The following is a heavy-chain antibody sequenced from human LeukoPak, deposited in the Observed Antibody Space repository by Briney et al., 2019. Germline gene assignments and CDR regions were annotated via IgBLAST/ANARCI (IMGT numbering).Heavy chain of an antibody. Sequence: ASVKVSCKASGYTFTGDYMHWVRQAPGQGLEWMGRINPNSGGTNYAQKFQGRVTMTRDTSTSTVYMELSSLRSEDTAVYYCARVQSSGYYFDYWGQGTLVTVSS. CDR1: GYTFTGDY. CDR2: INPNSGGT. CDR3: ARVQSSGYYFDY. J-gene: IGHJ4*02. D-gene: IGHD3-22*01. V-gene: IGHV1-2*06.